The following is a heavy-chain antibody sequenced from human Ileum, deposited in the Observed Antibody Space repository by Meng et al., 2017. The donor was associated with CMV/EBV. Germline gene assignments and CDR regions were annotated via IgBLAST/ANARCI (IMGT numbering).Heavy chain of an antibody. CDR1: GCSISIYH. J-gene: IGHJ4*02. D-gene: IGHD5-18*01. Sequence: QLQLEEPGPCLVKPWEPLSLTCTVSGCSISIYHWSWIRQPAGKGLEWIGRIYTSGSTTHTPSLKSRVTMSVDTSKNQFSLKLSSVTAADTAVYYCARERPRGTAMASIDYWGQGTLVTGSS. CDR2: IYTSGST. V-gene: IGHV4-4*07. CDR3: ARERPRGTAMASIDY.